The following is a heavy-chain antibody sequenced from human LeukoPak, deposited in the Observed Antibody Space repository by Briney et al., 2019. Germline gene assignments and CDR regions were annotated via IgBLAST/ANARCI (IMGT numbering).Heavy chain of an antibody. V-gene: IGHV4-59*08. CDR3: ARLGYCGGGSCSARYYYYGMDV. CDR1: GGSISSYY. CDR2: IYYSGST. D-gene: IGHD2-15*01. Sequence: SETLSLTCTVSGGSISSYYWSWIRQPPGKGLEWIGYIYYSGSTNYNPSLKSRVTISVDTSKNQFSLKLSSVTAADTAVYYCARLGYCGGGSCSARYYYYGMDVWGQGTTVTVSS. J-gene: IGHJ6*02.